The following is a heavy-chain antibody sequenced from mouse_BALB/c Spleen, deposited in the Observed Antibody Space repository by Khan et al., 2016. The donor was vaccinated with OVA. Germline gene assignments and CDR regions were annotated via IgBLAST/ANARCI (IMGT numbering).Heavy chain of an antibody. CDR1: GYTFTTYW. CDR2: INPTSGYT. V-gene: IGHV1-7*01. Sequence: VQLQQSGAELAKPGASVKMSCKASGYTFTTYWMHWVKQRPGQGLEWIGYINPTSGYTDYNEKIKDRATLSADKSSSTAYMQLRSMTSEDSAVYYCTRDRIDYWGQGTTLTVSS. CDR3: TRDRIDY. J-gene: IGHJ2*01.